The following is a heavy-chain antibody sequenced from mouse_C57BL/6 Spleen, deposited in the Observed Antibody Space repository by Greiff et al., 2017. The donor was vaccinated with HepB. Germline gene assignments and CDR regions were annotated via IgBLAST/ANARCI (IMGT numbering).Heavy chain of an antibody. CDR3: TGQGSSDYFDY. CDR2: IRLKSDNYAT. CDR1: GFTFSNYW. D-gene: IGHD1-1*01. V-gene: IGHV6-3*01. Sequence: EVMLVESGGGLVQPGGSMKLSCVASGFTFSNYWMNWVRQSPEKGLEWVAQIRLKSDNYATHYAESVKGRFTISRDDSKSSVYLQMNNLRAEDTGVYYCTGQGSSDYFDYWGQGTTLTVSS. J-gene: IGHJ2*01.